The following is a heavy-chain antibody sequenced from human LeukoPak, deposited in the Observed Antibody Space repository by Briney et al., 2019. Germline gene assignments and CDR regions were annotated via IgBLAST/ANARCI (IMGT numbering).Heavy chain of an antibody. CDR3: ARRRYYDSTGYFD. D-gene: IGHD3-22*01. V-gene: IGHV4-39*01. CDR1: GGSISSSSYY. Sequence: SETLSLTCTVSGGSISSSSYYWGWIRQPPGKGLEWIGEIYYSGSTYQNPSLRSRVSMSVDTSKNHFSLELHSVTATDTAVYYCARRRYYDSTGYFDWGRGSLVTVPS. J-gene: IGHJ1*01. CDR2: IYYSGST.